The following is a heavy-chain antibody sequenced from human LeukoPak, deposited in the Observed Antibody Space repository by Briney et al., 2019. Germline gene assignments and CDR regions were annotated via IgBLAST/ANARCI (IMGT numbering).Heavy chain of an antibody. J-gene: IGHJ4*02. D-gene: IGHD7-27*01. CDR2: ISSSSSSI. V-gene: IGHV3-48*02. Sequence: GGSLRLSCAASGFTFRTYTMNWVRQAPGKGLKWISSISSSSSSIYYADSVKGRFTISRDNANNSLYLQMNSLRDEDTAVYYCARVPLILLGIRRYFDYWGQGTLVTVSS. CDR1: GFTFRTYT. CDR3: ARVPLILLGIRRYFDY.